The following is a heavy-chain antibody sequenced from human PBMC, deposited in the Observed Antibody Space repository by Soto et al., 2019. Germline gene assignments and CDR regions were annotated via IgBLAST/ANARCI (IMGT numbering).Heavy chain of an antibody. CDR1: GFTVSSNY. J-gene: IGHJ3*02. D-gene: IGHD6-19*01. CDR2: IYSGGST. V-gene: IGHV3-53*01. Sequence: GGSLRLSCAASGFTVSSNYMSWVRQAPGKGLEWVSVIYSGGSTYYADSVKGRFTISRDNSKNTLYLQINSLRAEDTAVYYCASTQKYSSGWSRFDIWGQGTMVTV. CDR3: ASTQKYSSGWSRFDI.